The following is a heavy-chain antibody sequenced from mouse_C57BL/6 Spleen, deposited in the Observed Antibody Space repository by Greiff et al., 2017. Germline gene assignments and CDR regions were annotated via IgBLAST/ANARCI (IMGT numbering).Heavy chain of an antibody. V-gene: IGHV1-9*01. CDR1: GYTFTGYW. CDR2: IYPGSGST. CDR3: SSRGSCPSYYAIDY. Sequence: QVQLQQSGAELMKPGASVKLSCKATGYTFTGYWIEWVKQRPGHGLEWIGEIYPGSGSTNYNEKFKGKDTFTAETSSNPAYMQLSSLTTEDSAIYYCSSRGSCPSYYAIDYWGQGTSGTVSP. J-gene: IGHJ4*01. D-gene: IGHD1-3*01.